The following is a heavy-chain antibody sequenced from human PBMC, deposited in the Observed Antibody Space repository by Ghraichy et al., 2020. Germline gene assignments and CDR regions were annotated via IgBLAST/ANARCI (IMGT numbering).Heavy chain of an antibody. D-gene: IGHD3-22*01. CDR2: IKSKTDGGTT. Sequence: GGSLRLSCAASGFTFTNAWMNWVRQAPGKGLEWVGRIKSKTDGGTTDYAAPVKGRFTISRDDSKNTLYLQMNSLKTEDTAVYYCTTLSLNYYDYSGRDYWGQGTLVTVSS. CDR1: GFTFTNAW. V-gene: IGHV3-15*07. CDR3: TTLSLNYYDYSGRDY. J-gene: IGHJ4*02.